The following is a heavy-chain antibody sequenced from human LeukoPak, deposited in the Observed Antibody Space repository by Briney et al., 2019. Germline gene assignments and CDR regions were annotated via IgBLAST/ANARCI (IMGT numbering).Heavy chain of an antibody. D-gene: IGHD5-12*01. CDR1: GFTFSSYA. CDR3: AKSPRVDIVATCFDY. V-gene: IGHV3-23*01. J-gene: IGHJ4*02. CDR2: MSGSGVST. Sequence: QSGGSLRLSCAASGFTFSSYAMSWVRQAPGKGLEWVSAMSGSGVSTNSADSVKGRLTISRDNSKNMLYLQMNSLRAEDTGVYYCAKSPRVDIVATCFDYWGQGTLVTVSS.